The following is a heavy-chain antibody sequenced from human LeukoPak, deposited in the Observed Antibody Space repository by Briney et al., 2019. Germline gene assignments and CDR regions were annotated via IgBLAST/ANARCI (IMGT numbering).Heavy chain of an antibody. J-gene: IGHJ3*02. D-gene: IGHD6-19*01. Sequence: ASVKVSCKASGYTFTSYAMHWVRQAPGQRLEWMGWINAGNGNTKYSQKFQGWVTMTRDTSISTAYMELSRLRSDDTAVYYCARERQWPNAFDIWGQGTMVTVSS. CDR3: ARERQWPNAFDI. CDR2: INAGNGNT. CDR1: GYTFTSYA. V-gene: IGHV1-3*01.